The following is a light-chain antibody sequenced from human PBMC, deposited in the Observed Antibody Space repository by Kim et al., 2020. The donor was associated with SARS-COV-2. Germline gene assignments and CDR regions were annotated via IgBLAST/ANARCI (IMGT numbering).Light chain of an antibody. Sequence: ASVGDRDTITCRASQNISSFLAWYQQRPGTAPKLLIYKASILESGVTSTFSGRGSGTEFTLTISCLQPDDYATYFCQQYSTSPWTFGQGTKVDIK. J-gene: IGKJ1*01. V-gene: IGKV1-5*03. CDR2: KAS. CDR3: QQYSTSPWT. CDR1: QNISSF.